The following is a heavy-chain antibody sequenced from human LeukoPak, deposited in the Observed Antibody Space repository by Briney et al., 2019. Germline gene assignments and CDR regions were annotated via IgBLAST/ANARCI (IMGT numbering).Heavy chain of an antibody. J-gene: IGHJ3*02. CDR2: MSAYNGNT. D-gene: IGHD2-2*01. CDR3: ARNPMDDIVVVPAASGAFDI. CDR1: GYTFTSYG. V-gene: IGHV1-18*01. Sequence: ASVKVSCKASGYTFTSYGISWVRQAPGQGLEWMGWMSAYNGNTNYAQKLQGRVTMTTDTSTSTAYMELRSLRSDDTAVYYCARNPMDDIVVVPAASGAFDIWGQGTMVTVSS.